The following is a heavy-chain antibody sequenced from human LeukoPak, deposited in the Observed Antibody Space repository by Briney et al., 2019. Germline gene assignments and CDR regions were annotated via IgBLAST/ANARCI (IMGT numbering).Heavy chain of an antibody. D-gene: IGHD1-14*01. V-gene: IGHV1-8*03. CDR3: ARVHPGYKSAFLRAFDM. CDR1: GYTFTSLD. Sequence: ASVKVSCKASGYTFTSLDISWVRQANGQGLEWLGWMYPKNGNTGYAQKFRGRVTITRDTSESIAYMELSGLRSDDTAVYYCARVHPGYKSAFLRAFDMWGQGTMVIVSS. CDR2: MYPKNGNT. J-gene: IGHJ3*02.